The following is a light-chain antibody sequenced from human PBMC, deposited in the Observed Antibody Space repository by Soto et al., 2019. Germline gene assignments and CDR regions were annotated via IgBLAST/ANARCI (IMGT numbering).Light chain of an antibody. J-gene: IGKJ1*01. V-gene: IGKV3-20*01. Sequence: EIVLTQSAGTLSLSPGERATLSCRASQSVSSNFLAWYQQKPGQAPRLLIYGASTRATGIPDRFSVSVSGTDFTLTVSGLQPEDGTVYYCQQYNSSTRTFGQGTKVDI. CDR3: QQYNSSTRT. CDR1: QSVSSNF. CDR2: GAS.